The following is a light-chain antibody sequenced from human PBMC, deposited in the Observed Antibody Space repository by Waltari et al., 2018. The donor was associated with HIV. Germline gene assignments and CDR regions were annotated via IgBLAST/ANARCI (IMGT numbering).Light chain of an antibody. CDR2: EVS. Sequence: QSDLTQPASVSGSPGQSIPISCTGTSSDVGGYNYVSWYQPHSSKAPKPMIYEVSNRPSGVSNRFSGSKSGNTASLTISGLQAEDGAYYYCSSYTGTSTHVVFGGGTKLTVL. V-gene: IGLV2-14*01. J-gene: IGLJ2*01. CDR3: SSYTGTSTHVV. CDR1: SSDVGGYNY.